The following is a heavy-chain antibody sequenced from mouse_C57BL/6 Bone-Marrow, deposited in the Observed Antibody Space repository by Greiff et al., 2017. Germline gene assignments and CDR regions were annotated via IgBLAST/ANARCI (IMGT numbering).Heavy chain of an antibody. CDR3: ARIYSWYFDV. J-gene: IGHJ1*03. CDR2: ITSGGSYT. CDR1: GFTFSSPG. D-gene: IGHD1-1*01. V-gene: IGHV5-6*01. Sequence: EVKLMESGGHLVKPGGSLKLFCAAYGFTFSSPGLSWARQTPDKMLDWVATITSGGSYTYSPDSVKGRFTISRDNAKNTLYLQISSLKSEDTAMYYCARIYSWYFDVCSTESTVTVSS.